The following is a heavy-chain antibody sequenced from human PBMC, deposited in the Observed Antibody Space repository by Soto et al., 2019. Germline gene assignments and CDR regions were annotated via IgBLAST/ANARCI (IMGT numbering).Heavy chain of an antibody. Sequence: SETLSLTCAVYGGSFSGYYWSWIRQPPGKGLEWIGEINHSGSTNYNPSLKSRVTISVDTSKNQFSLKLSSVTAADTAVYYCARLGCCSSTSCYVDYMDVWGKGTTVTVSS. J-gene: IGHJ6*03. D-gene: IGHD2-2*01. CDR3: ARLGCCSSTSCYVDYMDV. CDR2: INHSGST. V-gene: IGHV4-34*01. CDR1: GGSFSGYY.